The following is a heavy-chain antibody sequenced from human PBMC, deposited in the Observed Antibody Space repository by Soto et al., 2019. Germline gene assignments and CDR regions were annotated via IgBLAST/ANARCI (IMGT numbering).Heavy chain of an antibody. J-gene: IGHJ3*02. V-gene: IGHV1-69*01. CDR2: IIPILGSA. CDR1: GGTFSSYA. D-gene: IGHD1-26*01. CDR3: ATRERVDAFDI. Sequence: QVQLVQSGAEVKKPGSSVKVSCKASGGTFSSYAISWVRQAPGQGLEWMGGIIPILGSANYAQKFQDRVTITADESTTTTYMELSSLRTEDAAVYYSATRERVDAFDIWGQGTMVTVSS.